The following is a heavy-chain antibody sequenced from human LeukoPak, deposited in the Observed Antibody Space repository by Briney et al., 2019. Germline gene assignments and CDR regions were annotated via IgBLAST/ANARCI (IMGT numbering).Heavy chain of an antibody. CDR3: AKVLVAATHYLDS. D-gene: IGHD2-15*01. CDR1: GYRFTAHH. Sequence: ASVKVSCKASGYRFTAHHIHWIRQAPGQGPEWVGWIDPSSGRTNFAQKFQGRVTLTRDTSISTAHPELSSLTSDDTAVYYCAKVLVAATHYLDSWGQGTLVTVSS. V-gene: IGHV1-2*02. CDR2: IDPSSGRT. J-gene: IGHJ4*02.